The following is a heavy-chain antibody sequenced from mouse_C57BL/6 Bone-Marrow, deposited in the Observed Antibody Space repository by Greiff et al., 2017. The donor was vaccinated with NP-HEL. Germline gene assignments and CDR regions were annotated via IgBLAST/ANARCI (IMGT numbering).Heavy chain of an antibody. CDR2: IDPEAGDT. J-gene: IGHJ3*01. CDR3: TTSYYYGSSPFAY. Sequence: QESGAELVRPGASVKLSCTASGFNIKAYYMHWVKQRPEQGLEWIGRIDPEAGDTEYAPKFQGKATMTADTSSNTAYLQLSSLTSEDTAVYYCTTSYYYGSSPFAYWGQGTLVTVSA. CDR1: GFNIKAYY. D-gene: IGHD1-1*01. V-gene: IGHV14-1*01.